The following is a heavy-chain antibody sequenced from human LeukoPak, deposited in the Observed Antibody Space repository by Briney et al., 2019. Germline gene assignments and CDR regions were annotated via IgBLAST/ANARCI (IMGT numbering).Heavy chain of an antibody. CDR3: ARDEGIEMATIAVDY. D-gene: IGHD5-24*01. J-gene: IGHJ4*02. CDR2: IWYDGSNK. Sequence: PGGSLRLSCAASGFTFSSYGMHWVRQAPGKGLEWVAAIWYDGSNKYYADSVKGRFTISSDNSKNTLYLQMNSLRAEDTAVYYCARDEGIEMATIAVDYWGQGTLVTVSS. V-gene: IGHV3-33*01. CDR1: GFTFSSYG.